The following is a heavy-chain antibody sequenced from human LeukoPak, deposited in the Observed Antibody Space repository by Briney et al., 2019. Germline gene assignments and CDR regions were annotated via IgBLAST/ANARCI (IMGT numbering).Heavy chain of an antibody. CDR1: GYTFTGNY. D-gene: IGHD3-22*01. Sequence: ASVKVSCKASGYTFTGNYMHWVRQAPGQGLEWMGWIDPNSGGTNYAQKFQGRVTMTRDTSIGTAYMELNRLRSDDTAVYYCARGSYDSSDFEYFHHWGQGTLVTVSS. J-gene: IGHJ1*01. CDR2: IDPNSGGT. V-gene: IGHV1-2*02. CDR3: ARGSYDSSDFEYFHH.